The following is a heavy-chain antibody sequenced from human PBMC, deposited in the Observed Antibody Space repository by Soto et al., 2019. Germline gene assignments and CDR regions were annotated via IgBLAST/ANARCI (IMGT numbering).Heavy chain of an antibody. CDR2: IKSKTDGGTT. CDR3: TTFGSIPDYNWFDP. CDR1: GFTFSNAW. J-gene: IGHJ5*02. D-gene: IGHD2-21*01. Sequence: EVQLVESGGGLVKPGGSLRLSCAASGFTFSNAWMSWVRQAPGKGLEWVGRIKSKTDGGTTDYAAPVKGRFTISRDDSKNTLYRQMNSLKTEDTAVYYCTTFGSIPDYNWFDPWGQGTLVTVSS. V-gene: IGHV3-15*01.